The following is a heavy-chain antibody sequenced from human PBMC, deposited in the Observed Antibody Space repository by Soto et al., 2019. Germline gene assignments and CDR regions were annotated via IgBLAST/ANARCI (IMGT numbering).Heavy chain of an antibody. Sequence: GGSLRLSCAASGFTFRSYAMSWVRQAPGKGLEWVSAISGSGAAYYADSVKGRFTISRDNSKNTLYLQMNSLRAEDTAVYYCAKGESSVSARDFDPWGQGTLVTVSS. V-gene: IGHV3-23*01. J-gene: IGHJ5*02. CDR3: AKGESSVSARDFDP. CDR2: ISGSGAA. D-gene: IGHD3-22*01. CDR1: GFTFRSYA.